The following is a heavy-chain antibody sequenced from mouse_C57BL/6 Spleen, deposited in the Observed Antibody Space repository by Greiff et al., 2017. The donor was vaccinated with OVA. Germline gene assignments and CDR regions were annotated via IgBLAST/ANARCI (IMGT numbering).Heavy chain of an antibody. CDR2: SRNKANDYTT. CDR3: ARYYDYDGYFDV. V-gene: IGHV7-1*01. CDR1: GFTFSDFY. D-gene: IGHD2-4*01. J-gene: IGHJ1*03. Sequence: EVQLVESGGGLVQSGRSLRLSCATSGFTFSDFYMEWVRQAPGKGLEWIAASRNKANDYTTAYSASVKGRFIVSRDTSQSILYLQMNALRAEDTAIYYCARYYDYDGYFDVWGTGTTVTVSS.